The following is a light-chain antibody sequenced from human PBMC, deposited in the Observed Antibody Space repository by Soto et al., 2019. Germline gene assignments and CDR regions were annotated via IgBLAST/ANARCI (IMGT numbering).Light chain of an antibody. J-gene: IGLJ2*01. CDR3: AAWDGSLNHIL. CDR1: SSNMGSNT. Sequence: QSVLTQPPSASGTPGQGVAISCSGSSSNMGSNTVNWYQHLPGTAPKLLIYNDNQRPSEVPDRFFGSKSGTSASLAITGLQSEDEADYYCAAWDGSLNHILFGGGTKVTVL. V-gene: IGLV1-44*01. CDR2: NDN.